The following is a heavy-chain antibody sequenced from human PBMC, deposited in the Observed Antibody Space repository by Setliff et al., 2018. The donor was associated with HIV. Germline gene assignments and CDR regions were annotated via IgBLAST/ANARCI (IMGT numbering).Heavy chain of an antibody. CDR1: GDTFTSYY. CDR2: ISPSGAST. CDR3: AREAEQGERSSSWYFDY. Sequence: ASVKVSCKASGDTFTSYYMHWVRRAPGQGLEWMGMISPSGASTKYAQRLQGRVTLTRDTSSSIVYVELSSLRSDDTAAYYCAREAEQGERSSSWYFDYWGQGTLVTVSS. D-gene: IGHD6-6*01. J-gene: IGHJ4*02. V-gene: IGHV1-46*01.